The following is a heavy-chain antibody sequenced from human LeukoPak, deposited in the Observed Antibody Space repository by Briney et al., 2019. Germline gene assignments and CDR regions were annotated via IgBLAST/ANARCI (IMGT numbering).Heavy chain of an antibody. D-gene: IGHD1-26*01. Sequence: GGSLRLSCAASGFTFSSYGMHWVRQAPGKGLEWVAFIRYDGSNKYYADSVKGRFTISRDNSKNTLYLQMNSLRAEDTAVYYCANLVGATLSFDYWGQGTLVTVSS. CDR2: IRYDGSNK. CDR3: ANLVGATLSFDY. CDR1: GFTFSSYG. V-gene: IGHV3-30*02. J-gene: IGHJ4*02.